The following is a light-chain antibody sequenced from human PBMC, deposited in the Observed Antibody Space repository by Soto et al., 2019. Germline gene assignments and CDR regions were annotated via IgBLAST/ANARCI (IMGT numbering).Light chain of an antibody. V-gene: IGLV2-14*01. CDR1: SSDIGRYNH. CDR3: RAFGGSGF. J-gene: IGLJ1*01. CDR2: EVA. Sequence: QSVLTQPDSVSGSPGQSIAISCTGTSSDIGRYNHVSWYQQHPGKAPKLVIYEVANRPSGVSNRFSGSKSGNTASLIITGLQADDEADYYCRAFGGSGFFGTGTKVTVL.